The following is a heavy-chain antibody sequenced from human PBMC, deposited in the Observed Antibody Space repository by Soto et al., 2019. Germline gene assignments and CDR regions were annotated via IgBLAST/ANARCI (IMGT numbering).Heavy chain of an antibody. D-gene: IGHD1-1*01. CDR1: GGSISSFY. CDR3: ARRAETNGWNGFGADKYYFDF. Sequence: SETLSLTCTVSGGSISSFYWSWIRQPAGKGLEWIGRIYSGGRNNYNPSLKSRVTMSVDTSKNQFSLRLSSVTAADTAMYYCARRAETNGWNGFGADKYYFDFWGQGTLVTVSS. CDR2: IYSGGRN. V-gene: IGHV4-4*07. J-gene: IGHJ4*02.